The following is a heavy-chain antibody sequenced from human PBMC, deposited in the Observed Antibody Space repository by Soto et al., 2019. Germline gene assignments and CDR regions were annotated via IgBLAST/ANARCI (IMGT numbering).Heavy chain of an antibody. CDR2: ISWDGGST. V-gene: IGHV3-43*01. CDR1: GFTFDDYT. J-gene: IGHJ4*02. Sequence: PGGSLRLSCAASGFTFDDYTMHWVRQAPGKGLEWVSLISWDGGSTYYADSVKGRFTISRDNSKNSLYLQMNSLRTEDTALYYCAKVAPDGYHAWFDYWGQGTLVTVSS. CDR3: AKVAPDGYHAWFDY. D-gene: IGHD5-12*01.